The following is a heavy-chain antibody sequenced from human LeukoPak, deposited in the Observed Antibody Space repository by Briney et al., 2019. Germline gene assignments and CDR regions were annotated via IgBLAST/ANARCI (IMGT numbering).Heavy chain of an antibody. D-gene: IGHD5-24*01. J-gene: IGHJ4*02. CDR1: GFTFSSYA. CDR3: ARVGDGYNLYFDY. CDR2: ISGSGGST. Sequence: GGSLRLSCAASGFTFSSYAMSWVRQAPGKGLEWVSVISGSGGSTYYADSVKGRFTISRDNAKNSLYLQMDSLRAENTAVYYCARVGDGYNLYFDYWGQGTLVTVSS. V-gene: IGHV3-23*01.